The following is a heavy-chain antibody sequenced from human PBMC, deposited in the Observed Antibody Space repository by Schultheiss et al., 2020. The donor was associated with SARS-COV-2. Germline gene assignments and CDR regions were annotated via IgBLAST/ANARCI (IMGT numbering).Heavy chain of an antibody. CDR3: AAAGVPAAALAFDI. Sequence: GESLKISCAASGFTFSSYAMSWVRQAPGKGLEWVSAISGSGGSTYYADSVKGRFTISRDNSKNTLYLQMNSLRAEDTAVYYCAAAGVPAAALAFDIWGQGTLVTVSS. CDR1: GFTFSSYA. D-gene: IGHD2-2*01. V-gene: IGHV3-23*01. J-gene: IGHJ4*02. CDR2: ISGSGGST.